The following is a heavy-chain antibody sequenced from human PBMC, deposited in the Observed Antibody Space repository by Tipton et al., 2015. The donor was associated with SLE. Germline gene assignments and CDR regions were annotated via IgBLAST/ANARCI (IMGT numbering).Heavy chain of an antibody. J-gene: IGHJ2*01. CDR3: ARIRVIMFQDDPEGGYWYFDL. V-gene: IGHV1-69*01. D-gene: IGHD3-16*01. CDR2: IIPIFATA. CDR1: GGTFSSYA. Sequence: QVQLVQSGPEVKKPGSSVKVSCKASGGTFSSYAISWVRQAPGQGLEWLGGIIPIFATAKYAQKFQGRVTITADDSTSTAYMDLSSLRSEDTAVYYCARIRVIMFQDDPEGGYWYFDLWGRGTLVTVSS.